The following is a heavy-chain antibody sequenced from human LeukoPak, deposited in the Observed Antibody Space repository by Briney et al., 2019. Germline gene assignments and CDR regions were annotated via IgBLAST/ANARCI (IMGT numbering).Heavy chain of an antibody. D-gene: IGHD3-16*01. CDR2: FHNSGTS. V-gene: IGHV4-59*13. CDR1: DDSISHYY. Sequence: AEPQSLPCTLSDDSISHYYRRGPPSPPERGLEWIGYFHNSGTSTYTPSLKSRVTISADTSKNQFSLKLNSLTTADTAVYYCTRGAGWLIDYWGQGILVTVSS. J-gene: IGHJ4*02. CDR3: TRGAGWLIDY.